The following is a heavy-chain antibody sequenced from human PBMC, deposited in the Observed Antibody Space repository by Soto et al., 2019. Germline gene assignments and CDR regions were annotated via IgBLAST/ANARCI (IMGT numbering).Heavy chain of an antibody. CDR2: IKQDGSEE. D-gene: IGHD3-3*01. CDR1: GFTFSSYW. Sequence: GGSLRLSCAASGFTFSSYWMSWVRQAPGKGLEWVANIKQDGSEEYYVDSVKGRFTISTDNAKSSLYLQMNCLRAEDTAVYYCARGPTLRFLEWSYGMDVWGQGTTVTVSS. J-gene: IGHJ6*02. CDR3: ARGPTLRFLEWSYGMDV. V-gene: IGHV3-7*03.